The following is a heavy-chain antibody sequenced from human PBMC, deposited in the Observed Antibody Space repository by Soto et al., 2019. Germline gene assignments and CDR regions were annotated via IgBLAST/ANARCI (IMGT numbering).Heavy chain of an antibody. CDR1: GGSISGFY. J-gene: IGHJ6*02. D-gene: IGHD6-6*01. Sequence: PSETLSLTCAVSGGSISGFYWSWIRQAPGKELEWLGYKYYSGNTNYNPSLKGRLTMSVDTSKNHFSLILTSVTAADTAVYYCERGFALAARGLDVWGQGTTVTVSS. CDR2: KYYSGNT. V-gene: IGHV4-59*01. CDR3: ERGFALAARGLDV.